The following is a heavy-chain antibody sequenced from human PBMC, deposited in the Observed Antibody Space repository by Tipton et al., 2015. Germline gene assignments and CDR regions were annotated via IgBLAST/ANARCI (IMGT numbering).Heavy chain of an antibody. V-gene: IGHV4-39*01. CDR2: IYYSGNT. D-gene: IGHD1-1*01. CDR3: ARHRNRRLDDGMDV. CDR1: GGSISSSSYY. Sequence: TLSLTCTVSGGSISSSSYYWGWIRQPPGKGLEWIGTIYYSGNTYYNPSLKSRVTISVDTSKNQLSLKLNSVTAADTAVYYCARHRNRRLDDGMDVWGQGTTVTVSS. J-gene: IGHJ6*02.